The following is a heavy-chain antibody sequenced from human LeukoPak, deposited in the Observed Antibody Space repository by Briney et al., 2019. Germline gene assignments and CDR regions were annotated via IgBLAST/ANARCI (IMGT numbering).Heavy chain of an antibody. CDR2: IRYDGSNK. J-gene: IGHJ4*02. CDR3: VLGLFDY. CDR1: GFTFSSYG. D-gene: IGHD2-15*01. V-gene: IGHV3-30*02. Sequence: GGSLRLSCAASGFTFSSYGMHWVCQAPGKGLEWVAFIRYDGSNKYYADSVKGRFTISRDNSKNTLYLQMNSLRAEDTAVYYCVLGLFDYWGQGTLVTVSS.